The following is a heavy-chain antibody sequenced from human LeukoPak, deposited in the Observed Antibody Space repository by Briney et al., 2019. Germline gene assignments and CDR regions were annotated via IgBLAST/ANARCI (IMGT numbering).Heavy chain of an antibody. D-gene: IGHD6-13*01. V-gene: IGHV3-23*01. CDR3: AKEPRGSSSRLIYFDY. CDR2: ISGSGGST. CDR1: GFTFSSYA. Sequence: GGSLRLSCAASGFTFSSYAMSWVRQAPGKGLEWVSAISGSGGSTYYADSVKGRFTISRGNSKNTLYLHMSSLRAEDTAVYYCAKEPRGSSSRLIYFDYWGQGTLVTVSS. J-gene: IGHJ4*02.